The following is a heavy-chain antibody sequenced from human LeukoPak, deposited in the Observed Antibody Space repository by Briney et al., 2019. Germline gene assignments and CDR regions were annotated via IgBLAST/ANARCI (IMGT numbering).Heavy chain of an antibody. CDR2: IDSSSSYI. Sequence: GGSLRLSCAASGFTFNSYTLNWVRQAPGKGLEWVSSIDSSSSYIYYADSVKGRFTISRDNAKNSLYLQMNSLRAEDTAVYYCARERDYFDYWGQGTLVTVSS. CDR1: GFTFNSYT. J-gene: IGHJ4*02. V-gene: IGHV3-21*01. CDR3: ARERDYFDY.